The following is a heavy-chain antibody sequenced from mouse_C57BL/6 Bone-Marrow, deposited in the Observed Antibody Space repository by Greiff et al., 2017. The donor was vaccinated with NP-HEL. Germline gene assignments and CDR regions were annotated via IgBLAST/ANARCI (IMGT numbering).Heavy chain of an antibody. D-gene: IGHD3-2*02. J-gene: IGHJ4*01. CDR3: AASGYEAMDY. CDR2: INPNNGGT. Sequence: EVQGVESGPELVKPGASVKLSCKASGYTSTDYNMHWVKQSHGKSLAWIGYINPNNGGTSYKQKFKGKATLTVNKSSSTAYMELRSLTSEDVACYYCAASGYEAMDYWGQGTSVTVSS. CDR1: GYTSTDYN. V-gene: IGHV1-22*01.